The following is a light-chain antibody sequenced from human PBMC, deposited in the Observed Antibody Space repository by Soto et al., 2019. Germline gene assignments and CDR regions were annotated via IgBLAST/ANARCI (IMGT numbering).Light chain of an antibody. CDR1: NIAAKS. J-gene: IGLJ3*02. Sequence: SYELTQPPSVSVAPGQTARINCGGDNIAAKSVHWYRQKPGQAPVLVIYDDSDRPSGIPERFSGSNSGNTATLTISRVEAGDEADYYCQVWDSTSDHWVFGGGTQLAVL. CDR3: QVWDSTSDHWV. V-gene: IGLV3-21*02. CDR2: DDS.